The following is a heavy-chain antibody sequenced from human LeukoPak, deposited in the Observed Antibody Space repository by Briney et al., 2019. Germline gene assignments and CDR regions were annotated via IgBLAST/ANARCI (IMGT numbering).Heavy chain of an antibody. J-gene: IGHJ4*02. CDR2: INHSGST. Sequence: SETLSLTCAVYGGSFSGYYWSWIRQPPGKGLEWIGEINHSGSTNYNPSLKSRVTISVDTSKNQFSLKLSSVTAADTAVYYCARAGIVARRGGVFDYWGQGTLVTVSS. V-gene: IGHV4-34*01. CDR1: GGSFSGYY. CDR3: ARAGIVARRGGVFDY. D-gene: IGHD6-6*01.